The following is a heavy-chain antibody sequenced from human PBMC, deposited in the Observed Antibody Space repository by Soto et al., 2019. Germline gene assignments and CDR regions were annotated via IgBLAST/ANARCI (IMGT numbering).Heavy chain of an antibody. CDR2: IYHRST. CDR3: ASSRIAVALGY. V-gene: IGHV4-30-2*01. D-gene: IGHD6-19*01. CDR1: GGSISSGGYS. J-gene: IGHJ4*02. Sequence: PXETLSLTCAVSGGSISSGGYSWSWIRQPPGKGLEWIGYIYHRSTYYNPSLKSRVTISVDRSKNQFSLKLSSVTASDTAVYYCASSRIAVALGYWGQGTLVTVSS.